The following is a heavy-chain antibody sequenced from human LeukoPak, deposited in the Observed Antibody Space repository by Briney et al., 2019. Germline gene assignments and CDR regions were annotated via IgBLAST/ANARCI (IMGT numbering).Heavy chain of an antibody. CDR1: GGTFSSYA. D-gene: IGHD3-22*01. J-gene: IGHJ3*02. Sequence: GASVNVSRKASGGTFSSYAISWVRQAPGRGLEWMGGIIPIFGTANYAQKLQGRVTITTDESTSTAYMELSSLRSEDTAVYYCEREFRIGDYYDSSGYYDAFDIWGQGTMVTVSS. CDR3: EREFRIGDYYDSSGYYDAFDI. V-gene: IGHV1-69*05. CDR2: IIPIFGTA.